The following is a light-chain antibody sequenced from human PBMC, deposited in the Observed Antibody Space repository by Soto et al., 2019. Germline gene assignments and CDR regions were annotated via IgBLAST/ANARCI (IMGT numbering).Light chain of an antibody. CDR1: QSVSSF. Sequence: EIVLTQSPVTLSLSPGDRATLSCRPSQSVSSFLAWYQQKPGQPPRLLIYDVSNRAAGIPARFSGSGSGTEFTLTITSLQSEDFAVYYCQHYANWPLTFGGGTRVESK. V-gene: IGKV3-11*01. CDR2: DVS. CDR3: QHYANWPLT. J-gene: IGKJ4*01.